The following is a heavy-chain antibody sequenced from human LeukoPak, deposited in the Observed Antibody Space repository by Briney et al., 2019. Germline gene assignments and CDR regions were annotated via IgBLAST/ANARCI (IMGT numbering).Heavy chain of an antibody. Sequence: ETLSLTCAVYGGSFSGYYWSWIRQPPGKGLEWVANIKQDGSEKYYVDSVKGRFTISRDNAKNSLYLQMNSLRAEDTAVYSCARDMATVVTPTWDYWGQGTLVTVSS. J-gene: IGHJ4*02. V-gene: IGHV3-7*01. CDR2: IKQDGSEK. CDR1: GGSFSGYY. CDR3: ARDMATVVTPTWDY. D-gene: IGHD4-23*01.